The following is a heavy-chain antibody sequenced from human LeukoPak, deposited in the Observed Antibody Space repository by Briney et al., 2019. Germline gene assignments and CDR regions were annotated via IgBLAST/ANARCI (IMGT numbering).Heavy chain of an antibody. Sequence: GGSLRLSCAASGFTFDDYGMSWVRQAPGKGLEWVSGINWNGGSTGYADSVKGRFTISRDNAKNSLYLQMNSLRAEDTALYYCARDPPEQWLSLIYFDYWGQGTLVTVSS. V-gene: IGHV3-20*04. CDR1: GFTFDDYG. D-gene: IGHD6-19*01. J-gene: IGHJ4*02. CDR3: ARDPPEQWLSLIYFDY. CDR2: INWNGGST.